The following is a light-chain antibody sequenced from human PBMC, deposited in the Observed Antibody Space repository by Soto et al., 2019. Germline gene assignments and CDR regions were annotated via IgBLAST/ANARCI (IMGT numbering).Light chain of an antibody. V-gene: IGKV3-20*01. CDR1: QSLTSTY. CDR2: DAS. CDR3: QHYESSPPSYT. J-gene: IGKJ2*01. Sequence: EIVLTQSPGTLSLSPGERATLSCRASQSLTSTYLAWYQQKPGQAPRLLIYDASTRATGIPDRFSGSGSGTDFTLTISRLEPEDFAVYYCQHYESSPPSYTFGQGTKLEI.